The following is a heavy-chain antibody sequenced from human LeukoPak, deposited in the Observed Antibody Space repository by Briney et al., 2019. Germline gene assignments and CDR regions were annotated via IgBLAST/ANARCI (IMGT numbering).Heavy chain of an antibody. V-gene: IGHV3-30*03. CDR3: ARKMKTGDRVGTFDI. J-gene: IGHJ3*02. Sequence: GGSLRPSCAASGFTFSNYAMHWLRQAPGKGLQWVAGISHDGRSKYYTDSVKGRFTLSRDNPKNTLYLQMNSLRAEDTAVYYCARKMKTGDRVGTFDIWGQGTMVTVSS. D-gene: IGHD1-1*01. CDR2: ISHDGRSK. CDR1: GFTFSNYA.